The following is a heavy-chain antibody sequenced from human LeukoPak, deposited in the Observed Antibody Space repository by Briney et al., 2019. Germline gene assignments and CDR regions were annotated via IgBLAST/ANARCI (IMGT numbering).Heavy chain of an antibody. CDR1: RGSFSGYY. Sequence: SETLSLICAAYRGSFSGYYWIWIRQSPGKGLEWIWEINHSGSTNYNPSLKSRVTISVDTSKKQFSLELRSVTAADTAVFYCARAPTIPTSGGYFGLTYGMDLWGQGTTVTVSS. CDR2: INHSGST. D-gene: IGHD1-26*01. V-gene: IGHV4-34*01. J-gene: IGHJ6*02. CDR3: ARAPTIPTSGGYFGLTYGMDL.